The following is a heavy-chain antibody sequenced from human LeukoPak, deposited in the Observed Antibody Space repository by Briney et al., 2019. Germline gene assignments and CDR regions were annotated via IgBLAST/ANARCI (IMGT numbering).Heavy chain of an antibody. CDR1: GFTFSSYG. Sequence: GGSLRLSCAASGFTFSSYGMHWVRQAPGKGLEWVAVISYDGSNKYYADSVKGRFTISRDNSKNTLYLQMNSLRAEDTAVYYCARNIGYYDSITIDYWGQGTLVTVSS. J-gene: IGHJ4*02. D-gene: IGHD3-22*01. CDR2: ISYDGSNK. V-gene: IGHV3-30*03. CDR3: ARNIGYYDSITIDY.